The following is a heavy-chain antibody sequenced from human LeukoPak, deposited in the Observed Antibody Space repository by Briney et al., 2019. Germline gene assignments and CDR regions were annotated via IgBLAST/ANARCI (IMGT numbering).Heavy chain of an antibody. V-gene: IGHV3-30*18. Sequence: GRSLRLSCAVSGFTFSSYGMHWVGRAPGKGLGGGGVLSYDGRNKDYADSVQGRVTTPKENSKDTPYLHVNRLRCQQPAVYYSAKDPSWGDYGAYGGGPPDYWGQGTLVTVSS. J-gene: IGHJ4*02. CDR3: AKDPSWGDYGAYGGGPPDY. CDR2: LSYDGRNK. CDR1: GFTFSSYG. D-gene: IGHD4-17*01.